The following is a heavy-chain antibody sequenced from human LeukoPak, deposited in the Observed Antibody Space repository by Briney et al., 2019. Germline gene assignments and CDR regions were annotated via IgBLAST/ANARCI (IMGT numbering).Heavy chain of an antibody. Sequence: SETLSLTCTVSGGSISSSSYYWGWVRQAPGTGLEWIGSIYYSGSTYYNPSLKSRVTISVDTSKNQFSLKLSSVTAADTAVYYCARKWLVRANWFDHWGQGTLVTVSS. CDR2: IYYSGST. CDR3: ARKWLVRANWFDH. CDR1: GGSISSSSYY. V-gene: IGHV4-39*01. J-gene: IGHJ5*02. D-gene: IGHD6-19*01.